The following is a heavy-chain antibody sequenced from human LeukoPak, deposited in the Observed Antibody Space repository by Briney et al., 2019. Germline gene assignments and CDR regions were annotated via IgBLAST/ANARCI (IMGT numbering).Heavy chain of an antibody. D-gene: IGHD3-10*01. V-gene: IGHV5-51*01. CDR2: VYPGDSDS. Sequence: GEFLKISCKGSGYSFTDYWIAWVRQMPGKGLEWMGLVYPGDSDSRYNPSFRGQVTISVDKANSTAYLQWNSLKASDTAIYYCARHSPGWMVRPYCFDSWGQGTLVTVSS. J-gene: IGHJ4*02. CDR1: GYSFTDYW. CDR3: ARHSPGWMVRPYCFDS.